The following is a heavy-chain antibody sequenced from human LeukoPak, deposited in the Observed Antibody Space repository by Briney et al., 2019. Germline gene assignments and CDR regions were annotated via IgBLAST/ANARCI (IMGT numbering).Heavy chain of an antibody. CDR3: ARRIAAAGYNWFDP. CDR1: GYSFSSYW. J-gene: IGHJ5*02. Sequence: GESLKISCKGSGYSFSSYWIGWVRQMPGKGLEWVGIIYPGDSDTRYSPSFQGQVTISADKSISTACLQWSSLKASDTAMYYCARRIAAAGYNWFDPWGQGTLVTVSS. CDR2: IYPGDSDT. V-gene: IGHV5-51*01. D-gene: IGHD6-13*01.